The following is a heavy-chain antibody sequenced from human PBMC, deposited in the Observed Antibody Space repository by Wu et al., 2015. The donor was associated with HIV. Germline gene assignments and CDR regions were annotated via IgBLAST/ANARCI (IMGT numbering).Heavy chain of an antibody. D-gene: IGHD6-13*01. CDR2: ISTYNGNT. CDR3: ARQYSSTWRYYYYYMDV. J-gene: IGHJ6*03. V-gene: IGHV1-18*01. Sequence: QVQLVQSGAEVKKPGASVKVSCKASGYTFITYGISWVRQAPGQGLEWMGWISTYNGNTNYAQKLQGRVTMTTDTSTSTAYMXLRSLRSDDTAVYYCARQYSSTWRYYYYYMDVWDKGTTVTVSS. CDR1: GYTFITYG.